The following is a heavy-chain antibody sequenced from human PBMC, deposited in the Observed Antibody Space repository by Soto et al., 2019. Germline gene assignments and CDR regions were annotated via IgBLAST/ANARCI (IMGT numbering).Heavy chain of an antibody. CDR1: GFTFSSYD. Sequence: GGSLRLSCAASGFTFSSYDMHWVRQATGKGLEWVSAIGTAGDPYYQGSVKGRVTITRENAKNSLYLQMNSLSAGDTAVYYCARLVRTHSRGLGYRYFDLWGRGTLVTVSS. V-gene: IGHV3-13*05. CDR3: ARLVRTHSRGLGYRYFDL. CDR2: IGTAGDP. D-gene: IGHD3-16*01. J-gene: IGHJ2*01.